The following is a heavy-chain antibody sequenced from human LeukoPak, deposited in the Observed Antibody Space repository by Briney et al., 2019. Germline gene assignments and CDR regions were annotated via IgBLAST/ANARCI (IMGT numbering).Heavy chain of an antibody. CDR2: INPSGGST. CDR1: GYTFSGYY. CDR3: ARDSGYYDSSGPFDI. Sequence: ASVKVSCKASGYTFSGYYIQWVRQAPRQGLEWMGIINPSGGSTSYAQKFQGRVTMTRDVSTSTVYMELSSLRSEDTAVYYCARDSGYYDSSGPFDIWGQGTMVTVSS. V-gene: IGHV1-46*01. J-gene: IGHJ3*02. D-gene: IGHD3-22*01.